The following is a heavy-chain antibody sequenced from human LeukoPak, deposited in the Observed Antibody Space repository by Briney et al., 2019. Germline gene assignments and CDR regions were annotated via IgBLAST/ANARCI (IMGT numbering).Heavy chain of an antibody. CDR2: INHSGST. J-gene: IGHJ4*02. Sequence: SETLSLTCAVYGGSFSGYYWSWIRQPPGKGLEWIGEINHSGSTNYNPSLKSRVTISVDTSKNQFSLKLSSVTAADTAVYYCARHRGSGIAAAGTTPWGQGTLVTVSS. V-gene: IGHV4-34*01. CDR1: GGSFSGYY. D-gene: IGHD6-13*01. CDR3: ARHRGSGIAAAGTTP.